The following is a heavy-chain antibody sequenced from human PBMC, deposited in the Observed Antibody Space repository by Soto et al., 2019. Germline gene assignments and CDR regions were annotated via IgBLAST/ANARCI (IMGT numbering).Heavy chain of an antibody. CDR3: ARGEHSDFWSGYYIHWFDP. V-gene: IGHV1-58*01. Sequence: ASVKVSCKASGFTFTSSAVQWVRQARGQRLEWIGWIVVGSGNTSYAQKFQERVTMTRDMSTSTAYMELSSLRSEDTAVYYCARGEHSDFWSGYYIHWFDPWGQGTLVTVSS. CDR2: IVVGSGNT. J-gene: IGHJ5*02. D-gene: IGHD3-3*01. CDR1: GFTFTSSA.